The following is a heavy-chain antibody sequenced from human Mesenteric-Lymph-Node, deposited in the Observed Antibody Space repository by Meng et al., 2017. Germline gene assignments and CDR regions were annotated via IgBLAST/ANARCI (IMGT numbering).Heavy chain of an antibody. V-gene: IGHV1-46*01. Sequence: ASVKVSCKASGYTFTSYYMHWVRQAPGQGLEWMGIINPSGGSTSYAQKFQGRVTMTRDTSTSTVHVELRSLRSKDTAVYCCARVSGGVGGWDYWGQGTLVTVSS. D-gene: IGHD2-8*02. CDR1: GYTFTSYY. CDR3: ARVSGGVGGWDY. J-gene: IGHJ4*02. CDR2: INPSGGST.